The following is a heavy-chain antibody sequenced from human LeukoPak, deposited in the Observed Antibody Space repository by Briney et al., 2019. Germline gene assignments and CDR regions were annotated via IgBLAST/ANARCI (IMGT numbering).Heavy chain of an antibody. V-gene: IGHV3-21*01. CDR3: ASERLEGPFDI. Sequence: GGSLRLSCAASGFTFSSYSMNWVRQAPGKGLEWVSSISSGSSHIYYADSVKGRFTISRDNAKNSLYLKMNSLRAEDTAVYYGASERLEGPFDIWGQGTMVTVSS. D-gene: IGHD4-11*01. CDR1: GFTFSSYS. J-gene: IGHJ3*02. CDR2: ISSGSSHI.